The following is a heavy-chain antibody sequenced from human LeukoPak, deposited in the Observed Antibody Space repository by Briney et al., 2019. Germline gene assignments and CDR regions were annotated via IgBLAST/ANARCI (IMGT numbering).Heavy chain of an antibody. CDR3: ARDVAGSGSL. D-gene: IGHD3-10*01. J-gene: IGHJ4*02. CDR1: GFTFSSYW. CDR2: INEHGSIT. V-gene: IGHV3-74*01. Sequence: GGSLRLSCAASGFTFSSYWMHWVRQVPGKGLVWVARINEHGSITDYADSVKDRFTVSRDNAWSTLYLQMNSLRAEDTAVYYCARDVAGSGSLWGQGTLITVSS.